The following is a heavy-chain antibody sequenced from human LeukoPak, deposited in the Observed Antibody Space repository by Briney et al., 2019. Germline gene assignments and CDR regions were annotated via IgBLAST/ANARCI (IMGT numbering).Heavy chain of an antibody. J-gene: IGHJ6*03. CDR2: IYYSGST. D-gene: IGHD3-22*01. CDR1: GGSLSSYY. CDR3: ARLAKYYYDSRYYYYMDV. Sequence: PSETLSLTCTVSGGSLSSYYWSWIRQPPGKGLEWVGNIYYSGSTNYNLSLKSRVTISVDTSKNQFSLKLSSVTAADTAVYYCARLAKYYYDSRYYYYMDVWGKGTTVTVSS. V-gene: IGHV4-59*08.